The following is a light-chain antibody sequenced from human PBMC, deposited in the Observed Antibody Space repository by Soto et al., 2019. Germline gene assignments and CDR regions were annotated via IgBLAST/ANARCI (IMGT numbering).Light chain of an antibody. V-gene: IGKV3-20*01. CDR3: QQYDTSSIT. CDR1: QSVTSSY. CDR2: GAS. J-gene: IGKJ5*01. Sequence: EIVLTQSPGTLSLSPGARATLSCRASQSVTSSYLAWYQQKPGQAPRLLIFGASNRATGIPDRFSGSGSGTDFTLTISRLEPEDFAVYYCQQYDTSSITFGQGTRLEIK.